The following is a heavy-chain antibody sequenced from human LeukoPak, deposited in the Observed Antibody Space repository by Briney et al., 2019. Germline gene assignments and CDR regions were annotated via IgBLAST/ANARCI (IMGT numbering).Heavy chain of an antibody. J-gene: IGHJ5*02. V-gene: IGHV1-3*01. Sequence: ASVKVSCKASGYTFTSYAIHWVRQAPGQSLEWTGWIIAGNGNTKYSQRFQGRVTITRDTSASTAYMELSSLRSDDTAVYYCARDCSGGPPGWFDPWGQGTLVTVST. D-gene: IGHD2-15*01. CDR3: ARDCSGGPPGWFDP. CDR1: GYTFTSYA. CDR2: IIAGNGNT.